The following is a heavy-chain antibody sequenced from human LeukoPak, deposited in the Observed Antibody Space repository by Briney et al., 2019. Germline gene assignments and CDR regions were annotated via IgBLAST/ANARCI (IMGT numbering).Heavy chain of an antibody. J-gene: IGHJ4*02. CDR2: INPNSGGT. CDR1: GYTFTGYY. V-gene: IGHV1-2*02. Sequence: GASVKVSCRASGYTFTGYYMHWVRQAPGQGLGWMGWINPNSGGTNYAQKFQGRVTMTRDTSISTAYMELSRLRSDDTAVYYCARSGYYYDSSGYYHYWGQGTLVTVSS. CDR3: ARSGYYYDSSGYYHY. D-gene: IGHD3-22*01.